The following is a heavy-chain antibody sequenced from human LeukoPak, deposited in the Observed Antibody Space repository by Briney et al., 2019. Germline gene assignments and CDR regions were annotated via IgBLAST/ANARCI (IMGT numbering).Heavy chain of an antibody. Sequence: PSETLSLTCAVYGGSFSGYYWSWIRQPPGEGLEWIGEINHSGSTNYNPSLKSRVTISVDTSKNQFSLKLSSVIAADTAVYYCARDTYNWNVDVFDPWGQGTLVTVSS. CDR2: INHSGST. J-gene: IGHJ5*02. V-gene: IGHV4-34*01. CDR1: GGSFSGYY. D-gene: IGHD1-20*01. CDR3: ARDTYNWNVDVFDP.